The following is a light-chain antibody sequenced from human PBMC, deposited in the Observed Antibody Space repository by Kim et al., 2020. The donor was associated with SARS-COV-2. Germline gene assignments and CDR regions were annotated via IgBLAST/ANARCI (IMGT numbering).Light chain of an antibody. CDR2: MAS. CDR3: QHYSRFPYT. J-gene: IGKJ2*01. Sequence: SASVGDRVTITCRASKSIGTWLAWYQQKPGRAPRLLIYMASTLENGVPSRFSGTGSGTEFSLSITSLQPDDFATYYCQHYSRFPYTFGQGTKLEI. V-gene: IGKV1-5*03. CDR1: KSIGTW.